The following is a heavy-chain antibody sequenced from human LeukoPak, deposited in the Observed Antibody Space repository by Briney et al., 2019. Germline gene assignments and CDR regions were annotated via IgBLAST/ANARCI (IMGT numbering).Heavy chain of an antibody. CDR2: ISGSGGST. CDR1: GFTFSSYA. Sequence: GGSLRLSCAASGFTFSSYAMSWVRQAPGKGLEWVSAISGSGGSTYFADSVKGRFTISRDNSKNTLYLQMNSLRAEDTAVYYCARDYYYDSSGPDYWGQGTLVTVSS. D-gene: IGHD3-22*01. V-gene: IGHV3-23*01. J-gene: IGHJ4*02. CDR3: ARDYYYDSSGPDY.